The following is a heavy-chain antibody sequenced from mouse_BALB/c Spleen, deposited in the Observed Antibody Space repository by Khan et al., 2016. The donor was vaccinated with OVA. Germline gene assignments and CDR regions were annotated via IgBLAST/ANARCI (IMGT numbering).Heavy chain of an antibody. CDR1: GSSSTSYG. CDR2: IWSDGNT. Sequence: QVQLKESGPGLVAPSQSLSITCTVSGSSSTSYGVSWARQTPGKGLDWLGVIWSDGNTNYHSSLKSSLTITKDNSKSQVLLKLNSLQTDDTATYYCAIIFYGYDWFAYWGQGTLVTVSA. J-gene: IGHJ3*01. CDR3: AIIFYGYDWFAY. V-gene: IGHV2-3*01. D-gene: IGHD2-2*01.